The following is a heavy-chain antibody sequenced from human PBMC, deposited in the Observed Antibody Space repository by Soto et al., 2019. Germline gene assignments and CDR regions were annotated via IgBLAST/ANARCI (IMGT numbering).Heavy chain of an antibody. CDR3: AKDQRKQRVQGGISYFYYYGMDV. D-gene: IGHD2-21*01. V-gene: IGHV3-30*18. J-gene: IGHJ6*02. CDR1: GFTFNNYG. Sequence: GGSLRLSCAASGFTFNNYGMHWVRQAPGKGLEWVTVISYDGSEKYSADSVKGRFTMSRDNYENTVYLQMNSLRPEDTAVYYCAKDQRKQRVQGGISYFYYYGMDVWGQGTTVTVSS. CDR2: ISYDGSEK.